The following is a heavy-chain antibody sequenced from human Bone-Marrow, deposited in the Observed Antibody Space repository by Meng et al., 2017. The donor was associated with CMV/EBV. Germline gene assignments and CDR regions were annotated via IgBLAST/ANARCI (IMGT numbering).Heavy chain of an antibody. V-gene: IGHV1-18*01. J-gene: IGHJ5*02. CDR1: GYNFTSYG. CDR3: ARVTVLGVVVAAGWFDP. Sequence: QVQLVAAGAEVKKPGASVKVSCKASGYNFTSYGSSWVRQAPGQGLEWMGWISAYNGNTNYAPKLQGRVTMTTDTSTSTAYMELRSLRSDDTAVYYCARVTVLGVVVAAGWFDPWGQGTLVTVSS. CDR2: ISAYNGNT. D-gene: IGHD2-15*01.